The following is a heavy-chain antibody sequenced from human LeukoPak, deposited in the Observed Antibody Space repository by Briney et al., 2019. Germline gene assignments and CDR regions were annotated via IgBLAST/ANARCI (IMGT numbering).Heavy chain of an antibody. J-gene: IGHJ4*02. D-gene: IGHD6-13*01. Sequence: GRSLRLSCAASGFTLDDYAMHWVRQAPGKGLEWVSGISWNSGSIGYADSVKGRFTISRDNAKNSLYLQMNSLRAEDTALYYCAVSGYSSSWYYFDYWGQGTLVTVSS. CDR2: ISWNSGSI. V-gene: IGHV3-9*01. CDR3: AVSGYSSSWYYFDY. CDR1: GFTLDDYA.